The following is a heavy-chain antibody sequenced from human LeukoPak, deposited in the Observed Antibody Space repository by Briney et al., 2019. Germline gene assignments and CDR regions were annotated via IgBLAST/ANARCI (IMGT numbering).Heavy chain of an antibody. Sequence: GGSLRLSCAVSGFTFSDYYMSWIRQAPGEWLEWVSYISTSGSAVYYADSVKGRFSISRDNAKNSLYLQMNSLRAEDTAVYYCAREGGRITGTPSDVWGKGTTVTVSS. CDR3: AREGGRITGTPSDV. CDR2: ISTSGSAV. CDR1: GFTFSDYY. D-gene: IGHD1-20*01. J-gene: IGHJ6*04. V-gene: IGHV3-11*04.